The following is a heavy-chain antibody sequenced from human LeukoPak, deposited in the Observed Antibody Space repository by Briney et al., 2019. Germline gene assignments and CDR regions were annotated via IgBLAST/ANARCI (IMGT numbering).Heavy chain of an antibody. D-gene: IGHD6-13*01. Sequence: SGTLSLTCAVSGGSISSSNWWSWVRQPPGNGLEWIGEIYHSGSTNYNPSLKSRVTISVDKSKNQFSLKLSSVTAADTAVYYCARVGSSSSWYTFDYWGQGTLVTVSS. V-gene: IGHV4-4*02. CDR3: ARVGSSSSWYTFDY. CDR1: GGSISSSNW. CDR2: IYHSGST. J-gene: IGHJ4*02.